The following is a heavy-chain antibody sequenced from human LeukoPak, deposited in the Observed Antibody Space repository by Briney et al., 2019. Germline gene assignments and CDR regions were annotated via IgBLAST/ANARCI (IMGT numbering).Heavy chain of an antibody. CDR2: IYTSGST. D-gene: IGHD3-22*01. CDR3: ARGRSRLLLSWFDP. Sequence: PSQTLSLTCTVSGGSISSGSYHWIWIRQPAGKGLEWIGHIYTSGSTNYNPSLKSRVTISVDTSKNQFSLKLSSVTAADTAVYYCARGRSRLLLSWFDPWGQGTLVTVSS. CDR1: GGSISSGSYH. J-gene: IGHJ5*02. V-gene: IGHV4-61*09.